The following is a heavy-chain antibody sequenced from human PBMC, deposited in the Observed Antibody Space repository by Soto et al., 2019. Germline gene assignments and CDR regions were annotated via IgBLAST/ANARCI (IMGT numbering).Heavy chain of an antibody. V-gene: IGHV3-11*01. D-gene: IGHD3-22*01. J-gene: IGHJ5*02. CDR3: ARLSYESSGYYYEGGCFDP. CDR2: ISSRSNSI. CDR1: GFTFSDY. Sequence: QVQLVESGGGLVKPGGSLRLSCAASGFTFSDYMSWIRQAPGKGLVWVSYISSRSNSISYTDSVKGRFTISRDNAKYSLYQQMTSLRAEDTAVSYCARLSYESSGYYYEGGCFDPWGQGTLVTVSS.